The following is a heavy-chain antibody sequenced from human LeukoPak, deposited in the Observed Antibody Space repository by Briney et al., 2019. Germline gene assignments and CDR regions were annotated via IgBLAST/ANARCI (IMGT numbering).Heavy chain of an antibody. CDR3: TTCGGDCYSAPYYYYYGMDV. V-gene: IGHV3-15*01. Sequence: GSLRLSCAASGFTFSNAWMSWVRQAPGKGLEWVGRIKSKTDGGTTDYAAPVKGRFTISRDDSKNTLYLQMNSLKTEDTAVYYCTTCGGDCYSAPYYYYYGMDVWGQGTTVTVSS. J-gene: IGHJ6*02. CDR1: GFTFSNAW. D-gene: IGHD2-21*02. CDR2: IKSKTDGGTT.